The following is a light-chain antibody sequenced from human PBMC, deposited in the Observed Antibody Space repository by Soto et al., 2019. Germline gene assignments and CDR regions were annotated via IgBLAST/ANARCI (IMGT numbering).Light chain of an antibody. CDR3: ASRDDSLDGYV. CDR2: SKN. V-gene: IGLV1-44*01. CDR1: SSNIGGNP. Sequence: QSALTQPSSASGTPGQRVTISCSGSSSNIGGNPVNWFQQLPGTAPKLLIYSKNQRPSGVPDRFSGSKSGTSASLAISGLQSDDEADYYCASRDDSLDGYVFGTGTKVTVL. J-gene: IGLJ1*01.